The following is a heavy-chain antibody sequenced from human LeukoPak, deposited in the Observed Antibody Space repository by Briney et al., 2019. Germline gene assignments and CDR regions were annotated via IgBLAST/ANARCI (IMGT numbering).Heavy chain of an antibody. CDR2: INHSGST. Sequence: SETLSLTCAVYGGSFSGYYWSWIRQPPGKGLEWIGEINHSGSTNYNPSLKSRVTISVDTSKNQFYLKLSSVTAADTAVYYCAGSLLWFGELLDYWGQGTLVTVSS. D-gene: IGHD3-10*01. CDR3: AGSLLWFGELLDY. J-gene: IGHJ4*02. CDR1: GGSFSGYY. V-gene: IGHV4-34*01.